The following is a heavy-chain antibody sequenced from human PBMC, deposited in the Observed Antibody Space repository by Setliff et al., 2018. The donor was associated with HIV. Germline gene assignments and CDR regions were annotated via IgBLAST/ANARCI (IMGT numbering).Heavy chain of an antibody. CDR1: GFTFSGYA. V-gene: IGHV3-23*01. CDR3: AKMTMGLGTTVQGEDC. J-gene: IGHJ4*02. Sequence: PGGSLRLSCAASGFTFSGYAMSWVRQAPGKGLECVSAISNGGGGHTYYADFAKGRFTISRDNSNSTLHLQLDSLRAEDTAVYYCAKMTMGLGTTVQGEDCWGQGTLVTVSS. D-gene: IGHD4-17*01. CDR2: ISNGGGGHT.